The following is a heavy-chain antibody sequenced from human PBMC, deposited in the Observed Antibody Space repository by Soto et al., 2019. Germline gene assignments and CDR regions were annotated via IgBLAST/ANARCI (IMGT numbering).Heavy chain of an antibody. CDR1: GFTFSSHS. CDR3: ARDRGSGWDYAEGWFDP. D-gene: IGHD6-19*01. V-gene: IGHV3-21*01. CDR2: ISGSSSFI. J-gene: IGHJ5*02. Sequence: EVQLVESGGGLVKPGGSLRLSCAASGFTFSSHSMNWVRQAPGKGLEWVSSISGSSSFIYYADSVKGRFTISRDNAKNSLFLQMNSLRAGDTAVYYCARDRGSGWDYAEGWFDPWGQGTLVTVSS.